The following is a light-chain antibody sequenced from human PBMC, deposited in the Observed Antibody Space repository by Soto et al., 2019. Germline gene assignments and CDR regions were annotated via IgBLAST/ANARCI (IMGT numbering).Light chain of an antibody. Sequence: ALTQPASVSGPPGQSITISCTGTSSDVGRYNLVSWYQQHPGKAPKLMIYGGSERPSGVSDRFSGSKSGNTASLAISGLQPEDEADYYCCSYAGSTNLYVFGSGTKVTVL. CDR1: SSDVGRYNL. V-gene: IGLV2-23*01. CDR3: CSYAGSTNLYV. CDR2: GGS. J-gene: IGLJ1*01.